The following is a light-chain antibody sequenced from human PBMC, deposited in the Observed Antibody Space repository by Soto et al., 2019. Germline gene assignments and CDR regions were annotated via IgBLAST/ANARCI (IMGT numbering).Light chain of an antibody. Sequence: EIVMTQSPATLSVSLGERASLSCKTSQSVSSNLAWYQQKPGQAPRLLIYGASTRATGIPARFSGSGSDTEFTLTISSLQSEDFAIYYCQQYNNWRITFGQGTRLEIK. CDR3: QQYNNWRIT. J-gene: IGKJ5*01. CDR2: GAS. V-gene: IGKV3-15*01. CDR1: QSVSSN.